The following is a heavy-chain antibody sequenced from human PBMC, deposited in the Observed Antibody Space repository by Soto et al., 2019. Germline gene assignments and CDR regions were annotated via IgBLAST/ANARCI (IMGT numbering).Heavy chain of an antibody. CDR3: ARGRGSSGYWF. CDR1: GGSFSGYY. V-gene: IGHV4-34*01. J-gene: IGHJ3*01. Sequence: LSLTWAVYGGSFSGYYWSWIRQPPGKGLEWIGEINHSGGTNYNPSLKSRVTISVDTSKNQFSLKLSSVTAADTAVYYCARGRGSSGYWFWGQGTMVTVSS. D-gene: IGHD3-22*01. CDR2: INHSGGT.